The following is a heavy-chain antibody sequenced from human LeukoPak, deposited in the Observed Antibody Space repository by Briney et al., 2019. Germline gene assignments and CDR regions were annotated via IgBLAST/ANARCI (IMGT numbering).Heavy chain of an antibody. CDR1: GFTFSSYA. J-gene: IGHJ3*02. CDR3: ARGYCSSPSCYRFAFDI. CDR2: ISGSGGST. V-gene: IGHV3-23*01. D-gene: IGHD2-2*01. Sequence: PGGSLRLSCAASGFTFSSYAMSWVRQAPGKGLEWVSTISGSGGSTYFADAVKGRFTISRDNSKNTLYLQMNSLRAEDTAVYYCARGYCSSPSCYRFAFDIWGQGTMVTVSS.